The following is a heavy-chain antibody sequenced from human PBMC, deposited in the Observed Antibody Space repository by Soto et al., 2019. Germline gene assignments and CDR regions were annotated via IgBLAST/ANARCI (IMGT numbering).Heavy chain of an antibody. CDR1: GGSFSGYY. Sequence: SETLSLTCAVYGGSFSGYYWSWIRQPPGKGLEWIGEINHSGSTNYNPSLKSRVTISVDTSKNQFSLKLSSVTAADTAVYYCARGNLNYWGQGTLVIVSS. V-gene: IGHV4-34*01. CDR3: ARGNLNY. J-gene: IGHJ4*02. D-gene: IGHD3-9*01. CDR2: INHSGST.